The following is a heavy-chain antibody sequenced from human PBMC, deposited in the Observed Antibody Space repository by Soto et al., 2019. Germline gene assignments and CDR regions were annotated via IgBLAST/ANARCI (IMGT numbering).Heavy chain of an antibody. Sequence: ASVKVSCKASGYTFTGYYMHWVRQAPGQGLEWMGWINPNSGGTNYAQKFQGWVTMTRDTSISTAYMELRSLRSDDTAVYYCARDGHGGYVSDFDYWGQGTLVTVSS. J-gene: IGHJ4*02. V-gene: IGHV1-2*04. CDR2: INPNSGGT. CDR3: ARDGHGGYVSDFDY. CDR1: GYTFTGYY. D-gene: IGHD5-12*01.